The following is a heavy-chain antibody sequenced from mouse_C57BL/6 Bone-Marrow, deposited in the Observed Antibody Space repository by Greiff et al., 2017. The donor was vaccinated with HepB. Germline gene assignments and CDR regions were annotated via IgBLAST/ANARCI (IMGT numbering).Heavy chain of an antibody. CDR2: ISNGGGST. Sequence: EVKLMESGGGLVQPGGSLKLSCAASGFTFSDYYMYWVRQTPEKRLEWVAYISNGGGSTYYPDTVKGRFTISRDNAKNPRYLQMRRLKSEDTALYYCARQRGYGNYAGRYYAMDYWGQGTSVTVSS. CDR1: GFTFSDYY. V-gene: IGHV5-12*01. J-gene: IGHJ4*01. CDR3: ARQRGYGNYAGRYYAMDY. D-gene: IGHD2-1*01.